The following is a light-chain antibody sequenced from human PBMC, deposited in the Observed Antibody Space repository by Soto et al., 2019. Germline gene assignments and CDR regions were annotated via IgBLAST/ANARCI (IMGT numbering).Light chain of an antibody. V-gene: IGKV3-20*01. CDR3: QQYGSSPET. J-gene: IGKJ1*01. CDR2: GAS. Sequence: DIVLTQSPFTVSLSVGERAPLSRTASQSVRSSYLAWYQHKRGQAPRLLIYGASSRATGIPDRFSGSGSGTDFTLTISRPEPEDFAVYYCQQYGSSPETFGQGTKVDIK. CDR1: QSVRSSY.